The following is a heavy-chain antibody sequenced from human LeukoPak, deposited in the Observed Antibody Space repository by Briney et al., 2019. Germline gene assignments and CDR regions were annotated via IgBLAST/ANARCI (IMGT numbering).Heavy chain of an antibody. V-gene: IGHV3-30*02. CDR1: GFTFSSYG. Sequence: GGSLRLSCAASGFTFSSYGMHWVRQAPGKGLEWVAFIRYDGSNKYYADSVKGRFTISRDNSKNTLYLQMNSLRAEDTAVYYCAKDCHTRIAVARGDIDYWGQGTLVTVSS. CDR3: AKDCHTRIAVARGDIDY. D-gene: IGHD6-19*01. CDR2: IRYDGSNK. J-gene: IGHJ4*02.